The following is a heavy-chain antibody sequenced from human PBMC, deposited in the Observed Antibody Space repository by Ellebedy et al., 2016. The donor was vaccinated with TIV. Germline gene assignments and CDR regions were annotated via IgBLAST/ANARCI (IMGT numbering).Heavy chain of an antibody. CDR2: ITGSGGST. CDR1: GFTFSSYA. CDR3: AKALWFGDLFDHYGMAV. Sequence: GGSLRLSCAASGFTFSSYAMSWVRQAPGKGLEWVSTITGSGGSTSYAGSVKGRFTVSRDNSRNTLYLQMNSLRAEDTAIYYCAKALWFGDLFDHYGMAVWGHGTTVTVSS. J-gene: IGHJ6*02. V-gene: IGHV3-23*01. D-gene: IGHD3-10*01.